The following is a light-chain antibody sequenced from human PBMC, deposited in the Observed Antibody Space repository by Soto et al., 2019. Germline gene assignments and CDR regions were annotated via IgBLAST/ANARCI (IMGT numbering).Light chain of an antibody. V-gene: IGLV1-44*01. J-gene: IGLJ1*01. CDR1: NSNIRGNT. CDR3: AAWDDSLNGHV. CDR2: TNN. Sequence: QSVLTQPPSASGTPGQRVTISCSGSNSNIRGNTVNWYQQLPGTAPKLLIYTNNQRPSGVPDRFSGSKSDTSASLAISGLQSEDEADYYCAAWDDSLNGHVFGTGTKLTVL.